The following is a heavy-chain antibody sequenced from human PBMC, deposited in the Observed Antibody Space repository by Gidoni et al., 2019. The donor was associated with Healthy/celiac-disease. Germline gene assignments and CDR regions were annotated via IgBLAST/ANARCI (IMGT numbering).Heavy chain of an antibody. D-gene: IGHD3-10*01. CDR2: INPSGGST. CDR3: ARVRFGNWDFQH. CDR1: GYTFTSYY. Sequence: QLVQSGAAVKKPGASLQVSCKASGYTFTSYYMHWVRQAPGQGLEWMGIINPSGGSTSYAQKFQGRVTMTRDTSTSTVYMERSSLRSEDTAVYYCARVRFGNWDFQHWGQGTLVTVSS. J-gene: IGHJ1*01. V-gene: IGHV1-46*03.